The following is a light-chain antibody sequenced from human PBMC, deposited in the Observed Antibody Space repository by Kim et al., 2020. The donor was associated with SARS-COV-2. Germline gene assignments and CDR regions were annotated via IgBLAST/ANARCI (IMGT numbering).Light chain of an antibody. J-gene: IGKJ5*01. Sequence: DIQMTQSPSSLSASVGDRVTITCRASQDVNIYVGWYQHKPGKAPKRLIYDVSSLQREVPSRFSGSGSGGEFTLTISGLQPEDSATYYCLQHNYFPVTFGQGTRLEIK. CDR2: DVS. CDR1: QDVNIY. V-gene: IGKV1-17*01. CDR3: LQHNYFPVT.